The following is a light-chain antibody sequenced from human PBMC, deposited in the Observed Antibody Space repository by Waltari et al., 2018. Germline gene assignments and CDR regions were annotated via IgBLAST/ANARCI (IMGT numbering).Light chain of an antibody. Sequence: IQMTQSPSSLSASVGDRVTITCRASQSISSYLNWYQQKPGRAPKLLIYAAASLRSGVPSRFSGSGSGTDFTLTISSLQPEDVATYYCQQSSSTPQSTFGQGTRLEIK. J-gene: IGKJ5*01. CDR1: QSISSY. V-gene: IGKV1-39*01. CDR2: AAA. CDR3: QQSSSTPQST.